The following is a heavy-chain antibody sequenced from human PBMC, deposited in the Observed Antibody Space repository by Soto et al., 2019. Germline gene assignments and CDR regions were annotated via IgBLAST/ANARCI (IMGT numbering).Heavy chain of an antibody. J-gene: IGHJ4*02. CDR1: GYTFTGYY. CDR2: INPSSGNT. D-gene: IGHD5-18*01. V-gene: IGHV1-2*02. CDR3: AAALLGYSYGHPLFHY. Sequence: ASVKVSCKASGYTFTGYYMRWVRQAPGQGLEWMGWINPSSGNTNYAQKFQERVTITRDMSTSTAYMELSSLRSEDTAVYYCAAALLGYSYGHPLFHYWGQGTLVTVSS.